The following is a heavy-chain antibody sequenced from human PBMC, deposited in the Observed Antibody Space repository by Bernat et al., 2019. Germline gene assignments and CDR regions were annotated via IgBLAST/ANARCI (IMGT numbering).Heavy chain of an antibody. D-gene: IGHD4-17*01. J-gene: IGHJ6*02. CDR2: LTGSGGST. Sequence: EVQLLESGGGLVQPGGSLRLSCAASGFTLSTYAMSWVRQAPGRGLEWVSGLTGSGGSTSYANSVKGRFTISRDNSKNTLYLQMNSLRAEDTAVYYCAKGPTTLTTYYNYYGMDVWGQGTTVTVSS. CDR3: AKGPTTLTTYYNYYGMDV. V-gene: IGHV3-23*01. CDR1: GFTLSTYA.